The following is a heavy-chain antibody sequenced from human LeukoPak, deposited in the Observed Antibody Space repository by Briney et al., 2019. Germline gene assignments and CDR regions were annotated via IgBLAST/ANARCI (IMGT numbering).Heavy chain of an antibody. CDR3: ATGTAYCGGDCYSANFDY. CDR1: GYTLTELS. J-gene: IGHJ4*02. V-gene: IGHV1-24*01. CDR2: SDPEDGET. Sequence: ASVKVSCKVSGYTLTELSMHWVRQAPGKGLEWMGGSDPEDGETIYAQKFQGRVTMTEDTSTDTAYMELSSLRSEDTAVYYCATGTAYCGGDCYSANFDYWGQGTLVTVSS. D-gene: IGHD2-21*02.